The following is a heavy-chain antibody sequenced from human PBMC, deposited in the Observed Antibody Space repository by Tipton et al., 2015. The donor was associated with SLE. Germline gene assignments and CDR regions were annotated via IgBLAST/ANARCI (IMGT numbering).Heavy chain of an antibody. CDR3: ARVPYGSGSYVWPDYFDY. J-gene: IGHJ4*02. D-gene: IGHD3-10*01. Sequence: TLSLTCTVSGGSISSHYWNWIRQPPGKGLEWIGYIYFSGSPNYNPSLKGRVTISLDTSNNYFSLELSSVTAADTAVYYCARVPYGSGSYVWPDYFDYWGRGTLVTVSS. CDR1: GGSISSHY. CDR2: IYFSGSP. V-gene: IGHV4-59*11.